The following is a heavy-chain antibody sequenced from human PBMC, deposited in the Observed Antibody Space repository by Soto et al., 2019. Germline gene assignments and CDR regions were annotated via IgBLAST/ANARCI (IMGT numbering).Heavy chain of an antibody. Sequence: QVQLVQSGAEVKKPGSSVKVSCKASGCTFSSYAISWVRQAPGQGLEWMGGIIPIFGTANYAQKFQGRVPITADESTSTSYMERSKLRSEDTAVHFWARVPARMIAAAGDYWGQGTLVTVSS. J-gene: IGHJ4*02. V-gene: IGHV1-69*01. CDR1: GCTFSSYA. D-gene: IGHD6-13*01. CDR2: IIPIFGTA. CDR3: ARVPARMIAAAGDY.